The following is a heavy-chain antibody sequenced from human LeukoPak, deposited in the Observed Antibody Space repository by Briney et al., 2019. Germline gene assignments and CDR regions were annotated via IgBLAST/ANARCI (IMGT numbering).Heavy chain of an antibody. CDR2: IKQDGSEK. Sequence: GGSLRLSCAASGFTFNTYSMNWVRQAPGKGLEWVANIKQDGSEKYYVDSVKGRFTISRDNPKNSLYLQMNSLRAEDTAVYYCAKDKIWGEDYFDYWGQGTLVTVSS. CDR3: AKDKIWGEDYFDY. J-gene: IGHJ4*02. D-gene: IGHD3-16*01. CDR1: GFTFNTYS. V-gene: IGHV3-7*01.